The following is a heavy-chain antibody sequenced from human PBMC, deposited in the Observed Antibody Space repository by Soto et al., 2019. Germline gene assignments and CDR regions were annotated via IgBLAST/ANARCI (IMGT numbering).Heavy chain of an antibody. V-gene: IGHV4-4*07. CDR1: GGSVSSQY. J-gene: IGHJ4*02. Sequence: SETLSLTSTFSGGSVSSQYWSWIRQPAGKGLEWIGRIYNGGIPLIHPSLESRVALSLDTSKHQFSLTLSSVTAADTAIYYCASQDYDNSVYYFDYWGRGTLVTVSS. D-gene: IGHD3-22*01. CDR2: IYNGGIP. CDR3: ASQDYDNSVYYFDY.